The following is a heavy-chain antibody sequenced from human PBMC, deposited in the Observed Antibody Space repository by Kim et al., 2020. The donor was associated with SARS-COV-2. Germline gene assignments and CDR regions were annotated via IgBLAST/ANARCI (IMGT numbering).Heavy chain of an antibody. Sequence: YYVDSVKGRITISRDNAKNSLYMQMNSLRAEDTAVYYCARGGAAQPRTDFWGQGTLVTVSS. V-gene: IGHV3-7*01. J-gene: IGHJ4*02. CDR3: ARGGAAQPRTDF. D-gene: IGHD2-2*01.